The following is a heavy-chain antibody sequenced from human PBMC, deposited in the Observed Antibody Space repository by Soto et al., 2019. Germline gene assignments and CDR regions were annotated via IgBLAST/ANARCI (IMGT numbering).Heavy chain of an antibody. D-gene: IGHD3-22*01. CDR3: ARDHVGDSSGYYSGGDAFDI. Sequence: QVQLVQSGAEVKKPGSSVKVSCKASGGTFSSYAISWVRQAPGQGLEWMGGIIPIFGTANYAQKFQGRVTITADESTSTAYMELSSLRSEDTAVYYCARDHVGDSSGYYSGGDAFDIWGQGTMATVSS. J-gene: IGHJ3*02. CDR1: GGTFSSYA. V-gene: IGHV1-69*01. CDR2: IIPIFGTA.